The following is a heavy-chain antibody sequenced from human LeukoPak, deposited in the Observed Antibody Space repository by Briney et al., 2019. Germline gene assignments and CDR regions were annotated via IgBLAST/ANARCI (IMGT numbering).Heavy chain of an antibody. Sequence: GGSLRLSCAASGFTFSSYAMSWVRQAPGKGLEWVSAISGSGGSTYYADSVKGRFTISRDNSKNTLYLQMNSLRAEDTAVHYCAKGYSSGWYYFDYWGQGTLVTVSS. V-gene: IGHV3-23*01. CDR1: GFTFSSYA. CDR3: AKGYSSGWYYFDY. CDR2: ISGSGGST. D-gene: IGHD6-19*01. J-gene: IGHJ4*02.